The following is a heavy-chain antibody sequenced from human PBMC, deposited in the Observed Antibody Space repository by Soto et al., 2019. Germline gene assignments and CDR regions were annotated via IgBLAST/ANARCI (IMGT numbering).Heavy chain of an antibody. CDR2: ISTDNGNT. CDR1: GYSFLSYD. Sequence: QVQLVQSGAEVKKPGASVKVSCKASGYSFLSYDISWVRQAPGQGLEWMGWISTDNGNTNYAQKVQGRVTMTTDTSTRTAYMGLRSLRSDDTAVYYCARGMDDAFDIWGQGTMVTVSS. CDR3: ARGMDDAFDI. J-gene: IGHJ3*02. V-gene: IGHV1-18*01.